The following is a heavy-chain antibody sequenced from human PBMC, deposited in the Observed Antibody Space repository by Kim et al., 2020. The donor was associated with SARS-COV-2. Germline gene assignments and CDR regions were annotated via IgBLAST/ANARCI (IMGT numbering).Heavy chain of an antibody. J-gene: IGHJ4*02. Sequence: ASVKGRFTISRDESNSIAYLQMNSLKTEDTAVYYCTREGGGYCSSTSCSYWGQGTLVTVSS. CDR3: TREGGGYCSSTSCSY. V-gene: IGHV3-49*02. D-gene: IGHD2-2*01.